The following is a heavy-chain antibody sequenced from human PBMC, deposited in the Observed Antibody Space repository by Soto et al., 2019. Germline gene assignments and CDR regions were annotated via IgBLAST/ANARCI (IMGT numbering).Heavy chain of an antibody. J-gene: IGHJ4*02. V-gene: IGHV3-74*01. CDR3: ARDRNDYYESRGGLDY. Sequence: EVHLVESGGGLVQPGGSLRLSCVASGFTFSSYWMHWVRQAPGKGLVWVSRINGDGGGTTYADSVKGRFTISRDNAKNALYRQMNRLRAEDTAVYFCARDRNDYYESRGGLDYWGQGILVTVSS. D-gene: IGHD3-22*01. CDR1: GFTFSSYW. CDR2: INGDGGGT.